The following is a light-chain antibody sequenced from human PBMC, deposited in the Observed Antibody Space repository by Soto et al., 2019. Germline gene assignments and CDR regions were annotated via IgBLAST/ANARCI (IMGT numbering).Light chain of an antibody. CDR2: AAS. V-gene: IGKV1-39*01. CDR1: QDIRSD. CDR3: QQRYSTPIT. Sequence: IQMTQSPSSLSASVGYSITITCRASQDIRSDLGWYQQKPGKAPKLLIYAASSLQSGVPSRFSGSGSGTDFTLTISSLQPEDFATYYCQQRYSTPITFGQGTQLEIK. J-gene: IGKJ5*01.